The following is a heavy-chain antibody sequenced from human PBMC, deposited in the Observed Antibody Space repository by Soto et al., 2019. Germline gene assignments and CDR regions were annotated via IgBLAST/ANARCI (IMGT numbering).Heavy chain of an antibody. CDR1: GGSISSGGYY. CDR2: IYYSGST. Sequence: QVQLQESGPGLVKPSQTLSLTCTVSGGSISSGGYYWSWIRQHPGKGLEWIGYIYYSGSTYYNPSLKSRVTISVDTSKNQFSLKLSSVTAAGTAVYYCAREMLVPAAIGWFDPWGQGTLVTVSS. V-gene: IGHV4-31*03. D-gene: IGHD2-2*01. CDR3: AREMLVPAAIGWFDP. J-gene: IGHJ5*02.